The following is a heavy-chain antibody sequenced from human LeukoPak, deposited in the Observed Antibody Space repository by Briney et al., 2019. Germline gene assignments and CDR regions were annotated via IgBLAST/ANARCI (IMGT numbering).Heavy chain of an antibody. CDR3: ATFSDGKDSDFDH. J-gene: IGHJ4*02. CDR2: TYPGDSDT. V-gene: IGHV5-51*01. CDR1: GYSFTSYW. Sequence: GESLKISCKGSGYSFTSYWIGWVRQMPGKGLEWMGITYPGDSDTRYSPSFQGQVTISADKSISTAYLQWSSLKASDTAMYYCATFSDGKDSDFDHWGQGTLVTVSS. D-gene: IGHD2/OR15-2a*01.